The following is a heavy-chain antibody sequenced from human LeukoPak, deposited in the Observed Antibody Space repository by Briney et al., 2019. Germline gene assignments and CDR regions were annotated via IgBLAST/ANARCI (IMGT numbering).Heavy chain of an antibody. CDR1: GFTFSSYW. Sequence: GGSLRLSCAASGFTFSSYWMHWVRQAPGKGLVWVSRINSDGSTTSYAASVKGRFTISRDTAKNTLYLQMNSLRAEDTAVYYCARGQHYYDSSVYYYWGQGTLVTVSS. D-gene: IGHD3-22*01. J-gene: IGHJ4*02. V-gene: IGHV3-74*01. CDR3: ARGQHYYDSSVYYY. CDR2: INSDGSTT.